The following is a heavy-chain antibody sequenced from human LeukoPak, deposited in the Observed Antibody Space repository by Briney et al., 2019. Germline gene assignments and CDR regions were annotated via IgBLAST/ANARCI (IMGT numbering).Heavy chain of an antibody. V-gene: IGHV4-59*08. J-gene: IGHJ4*02. D-gene: IGHD4-11*01. CDR1: GGSISGYY. Sequence: SETLSLTCTVSGGSISGYYWSWIRQPPGKGLEWIGDIYYSGSTNYNPSLKSRVTISVDTSKNQFSLKLSSVTAADTAVYYCANYHDYSNFQGAYYLDYWGQGTLVTVSS. CDR2: IYYSGST. CDR3: ANYHDYSNFQGAYYLDY.